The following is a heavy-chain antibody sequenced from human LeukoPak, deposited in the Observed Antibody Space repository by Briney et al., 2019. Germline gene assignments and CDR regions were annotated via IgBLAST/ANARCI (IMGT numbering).Heavy chain of an antibody. CDR2: IKQDGSEK. D-gene: IGHD4-17*01. Sequence: GGSLRLSRAASRFTFSSYGMHWVRQAPGKGLEWVANIKQDGSEKYYVDSVKGRFTISRDNAKNSLYLQMNSLRAEDTAVYYCARGGQQNYGDYVDQGFDYWGQGTLVTVSS. CDR1: RFTFSSYG. J-gene: IGHJ4*02. V-gene: IGHV3-7*01. CDR3: ARGGQQNYGDYVDQGFDY.